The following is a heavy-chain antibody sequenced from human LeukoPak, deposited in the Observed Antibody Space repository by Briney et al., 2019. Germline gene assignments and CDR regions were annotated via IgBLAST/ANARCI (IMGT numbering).Heavy chain of an antibody. J-gene: IGHJ6*02. V-gene: IGHV3-21*01. Sequence: PGGSLRLSCAASGFTFSSYSMNWVRQAPGKGLEWVSSISSSSSYIYYADSVKGRFTISRDNAKNSLYLQMNSLRAEDTAVYYCARDLYDSTDYYYYGMDVWGQGTTVTVSS. CDR3: ARDLYDSTDYYYYGMDV. CDR2: ISSSSSYI. CDR1: GFTFSSYS. D-gene: IGHD3-3*01.